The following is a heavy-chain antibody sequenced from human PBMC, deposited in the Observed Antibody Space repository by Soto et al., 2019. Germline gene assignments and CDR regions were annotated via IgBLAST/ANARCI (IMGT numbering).Heavy chain of an antibody. J-gene: IGHJ2*01. D-gene: IGHD3-3*01. Sequence: GGSLRLSCAASGFTVSSNYMSWVRQAPGKGLEWVSVIYSGGSTYYADSVKGRFTISRHNSKNTLYLQMNSLRAEDTAVYYCAREGFWSGYRYWYFDLWGRGTLVTVSS. V-gene: IGHV3-53*04. CDR3: AREGFWSGYRYWYFDL. CDR2: IYSGGST. CDR1: GFTVSSNY.